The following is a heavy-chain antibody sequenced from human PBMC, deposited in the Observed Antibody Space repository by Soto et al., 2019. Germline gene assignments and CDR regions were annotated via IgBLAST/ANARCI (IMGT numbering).Heavy chain of an antibody. J-gene: IGHJ6*02. CDR2: ISYDGSNK. Sequence: QVQLVESGGGVVQPGRSLRLSCAASGFTFSSYGMHWVRQAPGKGLEWVAVISYDGSNKYYADSVKGRFTISRDNSKNTLYRQMNSLRAEDTAVYYCAKDTGRDSSGSKKSYYYYGMDVWGQGTTVTVSS. CDR1: GFTFSSYG. CDR3: AKDTGRDSSGSKKSYYYYGMDV. D-gene: IGHD3-22*01. V-gene: IGHV3-30*18.